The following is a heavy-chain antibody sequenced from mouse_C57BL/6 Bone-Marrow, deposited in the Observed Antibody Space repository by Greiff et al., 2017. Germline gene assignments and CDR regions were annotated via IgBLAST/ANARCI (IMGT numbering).Heavy chain of an antibody. CDR3: AIYYFYGSSLDY. Sequence: EVQLQQSGPELVKPGASVKISCKASGYSFTDYNMNWVKQSNGKSLEWIGVINPNYGTTSSNQKFKGKATLTVDQSSSTAYMQLTSLTSEDSAVYYCAIYYFYGSSLDYWGQGTTLTVSS. J-gene: IGHJ2*01. CDR2: INPNYGTT. D-gene: IGHD1-1*01. V-gene: IGHV1-39*01. CDR1: GYSFTDYN.